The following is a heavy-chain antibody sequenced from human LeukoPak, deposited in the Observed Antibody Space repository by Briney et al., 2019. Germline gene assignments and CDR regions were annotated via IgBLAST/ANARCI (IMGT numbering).Heavy chain of an antibody. Sequence: ASVKVSCKASGHTFTSYGISWVRQAPGQGLEWMGWISTYSGNTNYAQKLQGRVTMTTDTSTSTAYMELRSLRSDDTAVYYCARVPLHDSSGHYYPHWGQGTLVTVSS. J-gene: IGHJ1*01. D-gene: IGHD3-22*01. V-gene: IGHV1-18*01. CDR1: GHTFTSYG. CDR2: ISTYSGNT. CDR3: ARVPLHDSSGHYYPH.